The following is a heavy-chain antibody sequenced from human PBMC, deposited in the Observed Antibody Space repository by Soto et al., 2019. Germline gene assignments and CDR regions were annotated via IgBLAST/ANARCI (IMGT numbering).Heavy chain of an antibody. CDR2: MNPNSGNT. D-gene: IGHD5-18*01. J-gene: IGHJ4*02. Sequence: ASVKVSCKASGYSFTSYDINWVRQATGQGLEWMGWMNPNSGNTGYAQKFQGRVTMTRNTSISTAYMELSSLRSEDTAVYYCARTERWIQLNRKYYFDYCGQGTLVTVCS. CDR3: ARTERWIQLNRKYYFDY. V-gene: IGHV1-8*01. CDR1: GYSFTSYD.